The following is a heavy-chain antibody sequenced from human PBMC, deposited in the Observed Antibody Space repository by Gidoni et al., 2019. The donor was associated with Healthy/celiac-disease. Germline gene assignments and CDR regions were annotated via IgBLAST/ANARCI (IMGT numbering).Heavy chain of an antibody. CDR1: GFTFSSYA. CDR3: AKTAAWSGYFDY. CDR2: ISGRGGST. D-gene: IGHD3-3*01. Sequence: EVQLLESGGGLVQPGGSLRLSCAASGFTFSSYAMSWVRQAPGMGLEWVSAISGRGGSTYYADSVKGRFTISRDNSKNTLYLQMNSLRAEDTAVYYCAKTAAWSGYFDYWGQGTLVTVSS. J-gene: IGHJ4*02. V-gene: IGHV3-23*01.